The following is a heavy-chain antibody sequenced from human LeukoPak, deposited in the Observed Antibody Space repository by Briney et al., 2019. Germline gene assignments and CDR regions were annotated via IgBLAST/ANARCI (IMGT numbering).Heavy chain of an antibody. CDR3: ARDQGSLTRSWYTGY. CDR1: GYTFTGYY. V-gene: IGHV1-2*06. Sequence: ASVKVSCKASGYTFTGYYMHWVRQAPGQGLEWMGRINPYSGDTNFAQKFQGRVTMTRDTSITTAYMDLSSLTPDDTAVYSCARDQGSLTRSWYTGYWGQGTQVTVSS. D-gene: IGHD6-13*01. CDR2: INPYSGDT. J-gene: IGHJ4*02.